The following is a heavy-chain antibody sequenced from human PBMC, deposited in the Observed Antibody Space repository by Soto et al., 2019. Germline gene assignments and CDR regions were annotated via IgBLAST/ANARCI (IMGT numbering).Heavy chain of an antibody. Sequence: VASVQVSCKASGYTFKSYQIYWVRQAPGQRLECMGWINVSNGNTEYSQNFQGRVTITRDTSASTVYMELNSLRSEDTAVYYCARDTDLTLMTTLDYWGQGTPVTSPQ. V-gene: IGHV1-3*01. CDR3: ARDTDLTLMTTLDY. CDR1: GYTFKSYQ. D-gene: IGHD4-17*01. J-gene: IGHJ4*02. CDR2: INVSNGNT.